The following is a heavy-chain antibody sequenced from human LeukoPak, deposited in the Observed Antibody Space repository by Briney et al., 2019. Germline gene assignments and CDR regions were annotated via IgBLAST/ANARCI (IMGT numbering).Heavy chain of an antibody. CDR2: IYESGST. CDR3: ARVMTTVVIDAFDI. J-gene: IGHJ3*02. D-gene: IGHD4-23*01. V-gene: IGHV4-4*09. CDR1: GGSISSWS. Sequence: SETLSLTCTVSGGSISSWSWSWIRQPPGKGLEWIGHIYESGSTYYNPSLKSRVTISVDTSKNQFSLKLSSVTAADTAVYYCARVMTTVVIDAFDIWGQGTMVTVSS.